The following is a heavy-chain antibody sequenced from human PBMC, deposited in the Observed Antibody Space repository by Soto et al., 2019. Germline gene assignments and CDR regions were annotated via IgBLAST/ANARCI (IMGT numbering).Heavy chain of an antibody. CDR2: IYPDDSEI. Sequence: GESLKISCKASGYSFPSYWIGWVRQMPGKGLEWMGIIYPDDSEIRYSPSFQGQVTISVDKSISTAYLRWSSLKASDTAMYYCARHWTTVAYGMDVWGQGTTVTVS. CDR3: ARHWTTVAYGMDV. V-gene: IGHV5-51*01. J-gene: IGHJ6*02. CDR1: GYSFPSYW. D-gene: IGHD4-17*01.